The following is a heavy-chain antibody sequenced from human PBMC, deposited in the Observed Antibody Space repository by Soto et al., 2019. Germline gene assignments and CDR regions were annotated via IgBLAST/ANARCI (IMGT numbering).Heavy chain of an antibody. D-gene: IGHD5-12*01. Sequence: QVQLVQSGAEVKKPGASVKVSCKASGYTFTSYYMHWVRQAPGQGLEWMGIINPSGGSTSYAQKFLGRVTLTRDTSTSTFYMVLSSLRSEDTAVSYCAGDGYKHPGMDVWGQGTTVTASS. V-gene: IGHV1-46*01. CDR1: GYTFTSYY. CDR3: AGDGYKHPGMDV. J-gene: IGHJ6*02. CDR2: INPSGGST.